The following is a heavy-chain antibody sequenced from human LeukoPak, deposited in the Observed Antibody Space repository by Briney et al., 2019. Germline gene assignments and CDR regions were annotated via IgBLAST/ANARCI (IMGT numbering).Heavy chain of an antibody. D-gene: IGHD3-10*01. J-gene: IGHJ4*01. Sequence: GGSLRLSCTASGFTFSSYTMTWVRQAPGKGLKWVSGISGSGGSTVYADSVQGRFTISRDNSKNTLYLQMNSLRAEDTAVYYCVKDQGSGHGSYTWGSFDYWGLETRVTVSS. CDR1: GFTFSSYT. CDR2: ISGSGGST. V-gene: IGHV3-23*01. CDR3: VKDQGSGHGSYTWGSFDY.